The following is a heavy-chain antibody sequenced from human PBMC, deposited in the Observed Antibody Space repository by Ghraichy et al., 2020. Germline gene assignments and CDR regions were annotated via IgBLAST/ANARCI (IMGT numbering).Heavy chain of an antibody. D-gene: IGHD4-23*01. CDR1: GFTFSSYA. CDR3: ARGTTVVTPSHYYYYYYMDV. CDR2: ISYDGSNK. V-gene: IGHV3-30-3*01. J-gene: IGHJ6*03. Sequence: GGSLRLSCAASGFTFSSYAMHWVRQAPGKGLEWVAVISYDGSNKYYADSVKGRFTISRDNSKNTLYLQMNSLRPEDTAVYYCARGTTVVTPSHYYYYYYMDVWGKGTTVTVSS.